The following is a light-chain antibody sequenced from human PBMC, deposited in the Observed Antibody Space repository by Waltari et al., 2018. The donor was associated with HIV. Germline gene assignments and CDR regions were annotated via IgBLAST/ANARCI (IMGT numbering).Light chain of an antibody. CDR3: CSYAGSSNVV. Sequence: QSALTQSASVSGSPGQSITISCTGTSTNIGSYNLVSWYQQHPGKAPKVIIYEVNKRASGVSNRFSGSTSGSTASLTISGLQAEDEADYYCCSYAGSSNVVFGGGTKLTVL. V-gene: IGLV2-23*02. CDR1: STNIGSYNL. J-gene: IGLJ2*01. CDR2: EVN.